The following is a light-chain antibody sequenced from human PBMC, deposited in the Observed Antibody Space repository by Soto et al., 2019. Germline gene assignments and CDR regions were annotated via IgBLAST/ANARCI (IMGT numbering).Light chain of an antibody. J-gene: IGLJ1*01. CDR3: SSFTSAYTFV. Sequence: QSVLAQPASVSGSPGQSIAISCTGTSSDVGGYNYVSWYQQHPGKAPKLLISEVSIRPSGVSDRFSGSKSGNTASLTISGLQTEDQAHYYCSSFTSAYTFVFGSGTKVTVL. V-gene: IGLV2-14*01. CDR2: EVS. CDR1: SSDVGGYNY.